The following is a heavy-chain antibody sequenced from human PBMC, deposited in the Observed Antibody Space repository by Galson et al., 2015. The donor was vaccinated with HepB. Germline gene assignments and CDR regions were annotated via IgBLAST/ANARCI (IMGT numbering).Heavy chain of an antibody. CDR3: ARDVVVPAAISGWWNPPDI. Sequence: SLRLSCAASGFTFSDYYMSWIRQAPGKGLEWVSYISSSGSTIYYADSVKGRFTISRDNAKNSLYLQMNSLRAEDTAVYYCARDVVVPAAISGWWNPPDIWGQGTMVTVSS. J-gene: IGHJ3*02. CDR2: ISSSGSTI. D-gene: IGHD2-2*01. V-gene: IGHV3-11*01. CDR1: GFTFSDYY.